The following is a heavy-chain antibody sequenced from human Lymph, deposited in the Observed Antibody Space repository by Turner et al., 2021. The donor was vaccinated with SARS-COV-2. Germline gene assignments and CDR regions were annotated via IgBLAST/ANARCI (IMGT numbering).Heavy chain of an antibody. V-gene: IGHV1-18*04. D-gene: IGHD2-2*02. Sequence: QVQLVQSGAEVKQSGASVKVSCRASGYTFSSYGISWVRQAPGQGLEWMGWISVYNGYTNYAQKLQGRVTMTTDTSTSTAYMELRSLRSDDTAVYYCAREGYCSSTSCYRGQYYYYGMDVWGQGTTVTVSS. CDR2: ISVYNGYT. CDR3: AREGYCSSTSCYRGQYYYYGMDV. J-gene: IGHJ6*02. CDR1: GYTFSSYG.